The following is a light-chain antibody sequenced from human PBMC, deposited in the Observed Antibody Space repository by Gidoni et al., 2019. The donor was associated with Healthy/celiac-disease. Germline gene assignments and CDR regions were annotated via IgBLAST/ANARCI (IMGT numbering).Light chain of an antibody. V-gene: IGKV3-20*01. CDR3: QQYGSSPWT. J-gene: IGKJ1*01. Sequence: IVFTQSPGTLSLSPVERATLSCRASPSVSSSYLAWYQQKPGQAPRLLIYGASSRATGIRDRFSGSGSGTDFTLTISRLEPEDFAVYYCQQYGSSPWTFGQGTKVEIK. CDR2: GAS. CDR1: PSVSSSY.